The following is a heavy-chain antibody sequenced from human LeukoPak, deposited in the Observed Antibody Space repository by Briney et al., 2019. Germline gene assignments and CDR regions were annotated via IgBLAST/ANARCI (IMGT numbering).Heavy chain of an antibody. CDR3: ARADSSGYYPLDY. V-gene: IGHV1-2*02. CDR2: INPNSGGT. J-gene: IGHJ4*02. Sequence: ASVKVSCKASGYTFTGYYMHWVRQAPGQGLEWVGWINPNSGGTNYAQKFQGRVTMTRDTSISTAYMELSRLRSDDTAVYYCARADSSGYYPLDYWGQGTPVTVSS. D-gene: IGHD3-22*01. CDR1: GYTFTGYY.